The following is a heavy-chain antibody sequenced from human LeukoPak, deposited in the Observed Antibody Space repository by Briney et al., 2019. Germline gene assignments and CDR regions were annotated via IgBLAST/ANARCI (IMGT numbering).Heavy chain of an antibody. CDR1: GSSFTNYW. J-gene: IGHJ3*02. Sequence: GESLKISCKGSGSSFTNYWIAWVRPMPGKGLEWMGIIYPGDSDTRYSPSFQGQGTISADKSISTAYLQWSSLKASDTAMYYCARTAGYYGSGSYYGDAFNIWGQGTMVTVSS. CDR2: IYPGDSDT. V-gene: IGHV5-51*01. D-gene: IGHD3-10*01. CDR3: ARTAGYYGSGSYYGDAFNI.